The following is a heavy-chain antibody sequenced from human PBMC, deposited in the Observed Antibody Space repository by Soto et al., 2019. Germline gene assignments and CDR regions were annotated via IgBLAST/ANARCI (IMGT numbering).Heavy chain of an antibody. CDR2: IYYSGST. CDR3: ARGSVVAATLFDY. Sequence: QVQLQESGPGLVKPSQTLSLTCTVSGGSISSGGYYWSWIREHPGKGLEWIGYIYYSGSTYYNPSLKSRVTISVDTSKNQFSLKLSSVTAADTAVYYCARGSVVAATLFDYWGQGTLVTVSS. J-gene: IGHJ4*02. V-gene: IGHV4-31*03. D-gene: IGHD2-15*01. CDR1: GGSISSGGYY.